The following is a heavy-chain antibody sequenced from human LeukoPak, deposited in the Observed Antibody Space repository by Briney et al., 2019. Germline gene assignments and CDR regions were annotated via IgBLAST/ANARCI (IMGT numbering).Heavy chain of an antibody. CDR2: ISGSGGST. Sequence: GGSLRLSCAASGFTFSSYAMSWVRQAPGKGLEWVSAISGSGGSTYYADSVKGRFTISRDNAKNSLYLQMNSLRAEDTAVYYCARVGDYHAFDIWGQGTMVTVSS. D-gene: IGHD4-17*01. CDR3: ARVGDYHAFDI. J-gene: IGHJ3*02. CDR1: GFTFSSYA. V-gene: IGHV3-23*01.